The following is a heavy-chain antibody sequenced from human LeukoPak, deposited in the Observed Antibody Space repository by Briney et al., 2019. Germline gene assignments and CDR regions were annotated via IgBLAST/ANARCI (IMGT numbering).Heavy chain of an antibody. CDR2: IRYDGSNK. CDR1: GFTLSSYG. Sequence: GGSLRLSCAASGFTLSSYGMHWVRQAPGKGLEWVAFIRYDGSNKYYAHSVKGRFTISRDNSKNTLYLQMNSLRVEDTAVYYCARGIDYWGRGTLVTVSS. V-gene: IGHV3-30*02. CDR3: ARGIDY. J-gene: IGHJ4*02.